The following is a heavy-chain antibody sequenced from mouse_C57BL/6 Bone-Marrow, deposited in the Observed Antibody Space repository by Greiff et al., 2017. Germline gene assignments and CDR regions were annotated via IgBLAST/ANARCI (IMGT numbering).Heavy chain of an antibody. CDR1: GYTFTSYW. J-gene: IGHJ1*03. V-gene: IGHV1-69*01. CDR3: ARVSYGSTWFFDV. CDR2: IDPSDSYT. D-gene: IGHD1-1*01. Sequence: QVQLQQPGAELVMPGASVKLSCKASGYTFTSYWMHWVKQRPGQGLEWIGEIDPSDSYTNYNQKFKGKSTLTVDKSSSTAYMQLSSLTSEDSAVYYCARVSYGSTWFFDVWGTGTTVTVSS.